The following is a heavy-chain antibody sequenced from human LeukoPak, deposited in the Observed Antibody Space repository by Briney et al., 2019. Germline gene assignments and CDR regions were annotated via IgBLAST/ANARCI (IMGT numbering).Heavy chain of an antibody. CDR3: ARGPSDESTAMVDY. D-gene: IGHD5-18*01. V-gene: IGHV1-18*01. CDR1: GYTFTSYG. J-gene: IGHJ4*02. CDR2: ISAYNGNT. Sequence: ASVKVSCKASGYTFTSYGISWVRQAPGQGLEWMGWISAYNGNTNYAQKLQGRVTMTTDTSTNTAYMELRSLRSDDTAVYYCARGPSDESTAMVDYWGQGTLVTVSS.